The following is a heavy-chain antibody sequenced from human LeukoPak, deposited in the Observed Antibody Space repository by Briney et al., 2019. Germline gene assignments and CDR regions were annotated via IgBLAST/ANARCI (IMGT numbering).Heavy chain of an antibody. D-gene: IGHD2-2*01. V-gene: IGHV4-59*08. Sequence: SETLSLTCTVSGGSTSRYYWSWIRQPPGKGLERIGYIYYSGSTNYHPSLKTRVTISVDTSKNQFSLKLSSVTAADTAGYYCARHVRYCSSTSCYVRWFDPWGQGTLVTVSS. J-gene: IGHJ5*02. CDR1: GGSTSRYY. CDR2: IYYSGST. CDR3: ARHVRYCSSTSCYVRWFDP.